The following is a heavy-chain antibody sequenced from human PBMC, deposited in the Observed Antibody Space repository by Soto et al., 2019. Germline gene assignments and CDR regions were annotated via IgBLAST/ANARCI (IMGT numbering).Heavy chain of an antibody. Sequence: QITLKESGPTLVKPTQTLTLTCTFSGFSLTTRGVGVGWIRQPPGKALECLALIYWDDDKRYSPSLQSRPSITKDTSKNLVVLTMTNVDPVDTATYYCAHIPNYYQYDWFDPWGQGTLVSVSS. D-gene: IGHD3-16*01. CDR3: AHIPNYYQYDWFDP. J-gene: IGHJ5*02. CDR1: GFSLTTRGVG. V-gene: IGHV2-5*02. CDR2: IYWDDDK.